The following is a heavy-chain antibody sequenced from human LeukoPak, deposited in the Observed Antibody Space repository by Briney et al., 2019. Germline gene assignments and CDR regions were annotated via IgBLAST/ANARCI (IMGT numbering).Heavy chain of an antibody. V-gene: IGHV3-53*01. Sequence: PGGSLRLSCADSGFTVSSNYMSWVRQAPGKGLAWVSVIYSGGSTYYADSVKGRFTISRDNSKNTLYLQMNSLRAEDTAVYYCARGFSSSWYSDSWGQGTLVTVSP. CDR1: GFTVSSNY. CDR2: IYSGGST. D-gene: IGHD6-13*01. J-gene: IGHJ4*02. CDR3: ARGFSSSWYSDS.